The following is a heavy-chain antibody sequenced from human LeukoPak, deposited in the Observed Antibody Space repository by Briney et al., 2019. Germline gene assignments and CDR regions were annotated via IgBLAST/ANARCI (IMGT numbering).Heavy chain of an antibody. CDR2: ISYDGSNK. V-gene: IGHV3-30-3*01. CDR3: ARSPYVLYDSSGYRGAFDI. J-gene: IGHJ3*02. Sequence: PGGSLRLSCVASGFTFSNYWMSWVRQAPGKGLEWVAVISYDGSNKYYADSVKGRFTISRDNSKNTLYLQMNSLRAEDTAVYYCARSPYVLYDSSGYRGAFDIWGQGTMVTVSS. CDR1: GFTFSNYW. D-gene: IGHD3-22*01.